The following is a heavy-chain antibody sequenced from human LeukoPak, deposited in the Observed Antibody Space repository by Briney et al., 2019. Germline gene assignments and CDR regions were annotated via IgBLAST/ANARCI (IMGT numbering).Heavy chain of an antibody. CDR2: FDPEDGET. CDR1: GGTFSSYA. J-gene: IGHJ6*03. D-gene: IGHD3-10*01. V-gene: IGHV1-24*01. Sequence: WASVKVSCKASGGTFSSYAISWVRPAPGKGLEWMGGFDPEDGETIYAQKFQGRVTMTEDTSTDTAYMELCSLGSEDTAVYYCATGFKYYYYYMDVWGKGTTVTVSS. CDR3: ATGFKYYYYYMDV.